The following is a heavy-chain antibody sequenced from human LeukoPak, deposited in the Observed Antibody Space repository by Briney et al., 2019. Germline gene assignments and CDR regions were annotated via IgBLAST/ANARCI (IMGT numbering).Heavy chain of an antibody. CDR2: INHSGST. D-gene: IGHD3-3*01. V-gene: IGHV4-34*01. CDR3: ARGRADLWSGYLGRLDY. CDR1: GGSFSGYY. J-gene: IGHJ4*02. Sequence: PSETLSLTCAVYGGSFSGYYWSWIRQPPGKGLEWVGEINHSGSTNYNPSLKSRVTISVDTSKNQFSLKLSSVTAADTAVYYCARGRADLWSGYLGRLDYWGQGTLVTVSS.